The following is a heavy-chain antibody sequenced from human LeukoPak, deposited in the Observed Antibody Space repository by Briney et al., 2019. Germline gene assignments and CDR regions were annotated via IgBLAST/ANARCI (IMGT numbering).Heavy chain of an antibody. CDR2: ISYDGSNK. Sequence: QPGRSLRLSCAASGFTFSNYPMHWVRQAPGKGLEWVAVISYDGSNKYYADSVKGRFTISRDNSKNTLYLQMNSLRAEGTAMYYCARQATEWNFDYWGQGTLVTVSS. CDR1: GFTFSNYP. D-gene: IGHD3-3*01. V-gene: IGHV3-30-3*01. CDR3: ARQATEWNFDY. J-gene: IGHJ4*02.